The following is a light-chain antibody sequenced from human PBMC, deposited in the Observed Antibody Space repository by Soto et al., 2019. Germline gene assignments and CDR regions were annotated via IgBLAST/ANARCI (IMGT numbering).Light chain of an antibody. CDR3: PQSYSTPLLT. CDR2: AAS. V-gene: IGKV1-39*01. CDR1: QSISSY. J-gene: IGKJ4*01. Sequence: DIQMTQSPSSLSASVGDRVTITCRASQSISSYFNWYQQKPGKAPKRLIYAASSLQSGVPSRFSGSRSGTAFTLTISSPQPEDFATYYCPQSYSTPLLTFGGGTKVEI.